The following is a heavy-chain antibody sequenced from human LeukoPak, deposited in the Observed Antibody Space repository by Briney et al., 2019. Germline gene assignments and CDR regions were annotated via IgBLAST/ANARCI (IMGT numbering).Heavy chain of an antibody. CDR2: IYSSGST. V-gene: IGHV4-39*07. Sequence: SETLSLTCAVSGASISGSGYYWGWIRQPPGKGLEWIGNIYSSGSTYYNASLQSRVTISVDTSKNQFSLKLSSVTAADTAVYYCARGRRRYYYDSSGYSFDYWGQGTLVTVSS. J-gene: IGHJ4*02. D-gene: IGHD3-22*01. CDR3: ARGRRRYYYDSSGYSFDY. CDR1: GASISGSGYY.